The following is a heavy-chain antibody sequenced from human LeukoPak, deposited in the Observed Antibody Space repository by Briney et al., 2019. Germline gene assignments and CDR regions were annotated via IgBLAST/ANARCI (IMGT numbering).Heavy chain of an antibody. CDR3: ARLVEAEDIVARHPTGWFDP. V-gene: IGHV4-59*01. CDR1: GGSISSYY. D-gene: IGHD5-12*01. Sequence: PSETLSLTCTVSGGSISSYYWSWIRQPPGKGLEWIGYIHHSGSSNYNPSLKSRVTMSVDTSKNQFSLKLNSVTAADTAVYYCARLVEAEDIVARHPTGWFDPWGQGTLVTVSS. CDR2: IHHSGSS. J-gene: IGHJ5*02.